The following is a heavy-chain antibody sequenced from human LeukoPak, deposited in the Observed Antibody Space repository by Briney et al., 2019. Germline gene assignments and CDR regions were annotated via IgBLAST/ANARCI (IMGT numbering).Heavy chain of an antibody. D-gene: IGHD3-3*01. J-gene: IGHJ1*01. Sequence: GGSLRLSCAASGFTFSSYAMSWVRQAPGKGLEWVSAISGSGGSTYYADSAKGRFTISRDNAKNSLYLQMNSLRAEDTAVYYCARDRPPYDFWSGYYFDFQHWGQGTLVTVSS. CDR1: GFTFSSYA. CDR2: ISGSGGST. CDR3: ARDRPPYDFWSGYYFDFQH. V-gene: IGHV3-23*01.